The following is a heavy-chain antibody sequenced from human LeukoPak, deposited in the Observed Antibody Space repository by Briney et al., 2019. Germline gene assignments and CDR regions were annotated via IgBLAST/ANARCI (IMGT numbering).Heavy chain of an antibody. Sequence: PSETLSLTCAVYGGSFSGYYWSWIRQPPGKGPEWIGEINHSGSTNYNPSLKSRVTISVDTSKNQFSLKLSSVTAADTAVYYCARGQLYSSSWYTDYWGQGTLVTVSS. CDR1: GGSFSGYY. J-gene: IGHJ4*02. D-gene: IGHD6-13*01. CDR2: INHSGST. V-gene: IGHV4-34*01. CDR3: ARGQLYSSSWYTDY.